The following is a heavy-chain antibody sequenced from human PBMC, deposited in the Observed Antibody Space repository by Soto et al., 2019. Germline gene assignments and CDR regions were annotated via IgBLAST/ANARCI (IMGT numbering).Heavy chain of an antibody. Sequence: QVQLVQSGAEVKRPGSSVKVSCKASGGTFSGYAISWVRQVPGQGLEWMGGIIPILGTINYAQNFEARVTITADESTSTAYMSLSNLRSEDTALYYCARDFRGGRGYFYSGMDVWGQWTTVTVSS. CDR2: IIPILGTI. J-gene: IGHJ6*02. V-gene: IGHV1-69*01. D-gene: IGHD1-1*01. CDR1: GGTFSGYA. CDR3: ARDFRGGRGYFYSGMDV.